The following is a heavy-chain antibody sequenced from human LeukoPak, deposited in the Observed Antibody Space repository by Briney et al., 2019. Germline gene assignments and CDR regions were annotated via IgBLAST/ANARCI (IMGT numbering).Heavy chain of an antibody. CDR1: GYTFTSYG. J-gene: IGHJ4*02. CDR3: ASWSRGDSSGWYWYFDY. D-gene: IGHD6-19*01. Sequence: EASVKVSCKASGYTFTSYGISWVRQAPGQGLEWMGGIIPIFGTANYAQKFQGRVTITADESTSTAYMELSSLRSEDTAVYYCASWSRGDSSGWYWYFDYWGQGTLVTVSS. CDR2: IIPIFGTA. V-gene: IGHV1-69*13.